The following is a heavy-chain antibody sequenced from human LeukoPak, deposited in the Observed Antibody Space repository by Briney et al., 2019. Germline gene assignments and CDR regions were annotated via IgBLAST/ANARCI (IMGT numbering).Heavy chain of an antibody. V-gene: IGHV1-2*02. CDR2: INPNSGGT. Sequence: GAAVKVSCKASGYTFTGYYMHWVRQAPGQGLDGMGLINPNSGGTNYAQKFHGRVTMTRDTSISTAYMELSRLESDEPAGYLFAKHGNLANYYYYYYMDVWGKGTTVTISS. CDR3: AKHGNLANYYYYYYMDV. J-gene: IGHJ6*03. D-gene: IGHD1-14*01. CDR1: GYTFTGYY.